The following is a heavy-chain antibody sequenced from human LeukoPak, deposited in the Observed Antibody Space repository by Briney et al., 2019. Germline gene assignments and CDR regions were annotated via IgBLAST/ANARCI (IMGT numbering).Heavy chain of an antibody. CDR1: GFTFSRHG. D-gene: IGHD2-15*01. J-gene: IGHJ4*02. V-gene: IGHV3-30*03. Sequence: PGGSLRLSCAPSGFTFSRHGMHWVRQAPGKGLEWVAIISNDGSRKYYAHSVEGRFTISRDNSKDTLYLQMDSLRAEDTAVYYCARDSGLWSSEYYFDYWGQGTLVTVSS. CDR3: ARDSGLWSSEYYFDY. CDR2: ISNDGSRK.